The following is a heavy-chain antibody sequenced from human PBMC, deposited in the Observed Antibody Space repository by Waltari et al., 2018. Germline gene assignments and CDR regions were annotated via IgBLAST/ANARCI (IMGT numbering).Heavy chain of an antibody. D-gene: IGHD3-22*01. CDR3: SRAIFSSGFYYLDY. CDR2: SRYRAQSYST. J-gene: IGHJ4*02. CDR1: GFSISEYY. Sequence: VRLVESGGTVVQPGGPLRLSGTASGFSISEYYMDWLRQAPGKGLEWVGRSRYRAQSYSTDYGASVEGRFTISRDEAKNSLYLQMDRLKTDDTAVYFCSRAIFSSGFYYLDYWGQGTLVTVSS. V-gene: IGHV3-72*01.